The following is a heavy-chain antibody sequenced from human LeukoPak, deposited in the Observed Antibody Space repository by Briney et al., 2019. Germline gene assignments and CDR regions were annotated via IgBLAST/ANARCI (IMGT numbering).Heavy chain of an antibody. CDR2: IYTSGST. CDR1: GGSISSYY. V-gene: IGHV4-4*07. CDR3: ARGYCSSTSCYKDRYYFDY. J-gene: IGHJ4*02. D-gene: IGHD2-2*02. Sequence: SETLSLTCTVSGGSISSYYWSWIRQPAGKGLEWIGRIYTSGSTNYNPSLKSRVTMSVDTSKNQFSLKLSSVTAADTAVYYCARGYCSSTSCYKDRYYFDYWGQGTLVTVSP.